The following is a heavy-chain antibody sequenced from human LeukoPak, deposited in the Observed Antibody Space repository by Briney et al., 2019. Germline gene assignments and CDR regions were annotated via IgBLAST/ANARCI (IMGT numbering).Heavy chain of an antibody. Sequence: GGSLRLSCAASGFTFSSYGMHWVRQAPGKGLEWVAVIWYDGSNKYYADSVKGGFTISRDNSKNTLYLQMNSLRAEDTAVYYCARGGTYCSGGSCYSLDYWGQGTLVTVSS. CDR1: GFTFSSYG. V-gene: IGHV3-33*01. CDR3: ARGGTYCSGGSCYSLDY. D-gene: IGHD2-15*01. CDR2: IWYDGSNK. J-gene: IGHJ4*02.